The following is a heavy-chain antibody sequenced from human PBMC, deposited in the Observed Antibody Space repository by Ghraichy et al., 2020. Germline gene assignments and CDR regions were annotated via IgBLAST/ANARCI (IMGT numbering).Heavy chain of an antibody. V-gene: IGHV4-4*09. CDR1: GGSVSKSY. CDR2: IYASGST. Sequence: SETLSLTCSVSGGSVSKSYWNWIRQLPGKGKEWIGYIYASGSTNYKSSLKSRVTISIDMSKNQFSLNLRSLTAADTAVYYCARRHGNGDYRGTFDVWGQGTRVTVSS. CDR3: ARRHGNGDYRGTFDV. J-gene: IGHJ3*01. D-gene: IGHD4-17*01.